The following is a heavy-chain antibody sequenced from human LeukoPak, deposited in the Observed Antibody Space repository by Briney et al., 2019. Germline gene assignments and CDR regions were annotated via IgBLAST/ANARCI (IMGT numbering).Heavy chain of an antibody. CDR1: GFTFSSYA. Sequence: GGSLRLSCAASGFTFSSYAMSWVRQAPGKGLEWVSTISGSGGSTYYADSVKGRFTISRDNAKNSLYLQMNSLRAEDTAVYYCARDMQDGEYYYYGMDVWGKGTTVTVSS. D-gene: IGHD3-10*01. V-gene: IGHV3-23*01. CDR2: ISGSGGST. J-gene: IGHJ6*04. CDR3: ARDMQDGEYYYYGMDV.